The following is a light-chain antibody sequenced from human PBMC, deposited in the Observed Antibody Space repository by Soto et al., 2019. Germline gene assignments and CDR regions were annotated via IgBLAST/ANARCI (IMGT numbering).Light chain of an antibody. V-gene: IGKV3-15*01. CDR2: GAS. CDR3: QQYNNWPPT. J-gene: IGKJ1*01. CDR1: QSVSSN. Sequence: EIVMTQSPATLSVSPVEIVTLSCRASQSVSSNLAWYQQKPGQAPRLLIYGASTRATGIPARFSGSGSGTEFTLTISSLQSEDFAVYYCQQYNNWPPTFGQGTKVDIK.